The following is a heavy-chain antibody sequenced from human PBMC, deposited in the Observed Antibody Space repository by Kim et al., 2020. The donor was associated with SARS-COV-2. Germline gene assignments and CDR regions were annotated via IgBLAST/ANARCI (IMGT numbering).Heavy chain of an antibody. CDR2: IRNKGNNYAT. CDR3: TTGIAIIGDSYFDY. J-gene: IGHJ4*01. CDR1: KFTLSGSA. V-gene: IGHV3-73*01. D-gene: IGHD2-21*01. Sequence: GGSLRLSCVGSKFTLSGSAVDWVRQASGKGLEWLGRIRNKGNNYATVYAESVKGRFTFSRDDSANTAFLQMNNLRTEDTAVYFCTTGIAIIGDSYFDYW.